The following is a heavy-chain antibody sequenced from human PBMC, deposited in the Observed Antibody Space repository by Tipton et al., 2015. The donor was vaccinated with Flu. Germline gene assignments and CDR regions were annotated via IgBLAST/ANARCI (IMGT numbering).Heavy chain of an antibody. CDR1: GGSISSGDSY. J-gene: IGHJ4*02. D-gene: IGHD2-2*02. V-gene: IGHV4-30-4*01. CDR2: MFHIGGT. CDR3: VRGGPLPHTPYFDY. Sequence: TLSLTCTVSGGSISSGDSYWGWIRQSPGKGLEWVGYMFHIGGTFYNPSLRGRVAISMDTSKNQFSLKVGSVTAADTAVYFCVRGGPLPHTPYFDYWGQGILVTVSS.